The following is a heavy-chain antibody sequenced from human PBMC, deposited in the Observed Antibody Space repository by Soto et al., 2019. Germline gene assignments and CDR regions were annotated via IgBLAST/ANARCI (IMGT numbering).Heavy chain of an antibody. D-gene: IGHD3-22*01. J-gene: IGHJ5*02. V-gene: IGHV1-8*01. CDR1: GYTFTSYD. CDR2: MNPNSGNT. Sequence: ASVKVSCKASGYTFTSYDINWVRQATGQGLEWMGWMNPNSGNTGYAQKFQGRVTMTRNTSISTAYMELSSLRSEDTAVYYCARLGEYYYDSRFDPWGQGTLVTVSS. CDR3: ARLGEYYYDSRFDP.